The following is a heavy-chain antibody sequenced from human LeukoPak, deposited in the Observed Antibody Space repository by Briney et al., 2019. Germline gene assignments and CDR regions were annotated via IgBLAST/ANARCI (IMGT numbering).Heavy chain of an antibody. Sequence: ASVKVSCKVSGYTLTELSMHWVRQAPGKGLEWMGGFDPEDGETIYAQKFQGRVTMTEDTSTDTAYMELSSLRSEDTAVYYCATAGPTTIFGVATGLGPFDYWGQGTLVTVSS. D-gene: IGHD3-3*01. V-gene: IGHV1-24*01. CDR2: FDPEDGET. CDR1: GYTLTELS. J-gene: IGHJ4*02. CDR3: ATAGPTTIFGVATGLGPFDY.